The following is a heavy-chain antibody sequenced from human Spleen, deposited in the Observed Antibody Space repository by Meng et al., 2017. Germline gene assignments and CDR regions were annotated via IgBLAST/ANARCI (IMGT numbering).Heavy chain of an antibody. Sequence: GESLKISCAASGFYFSNAWMSWVRQAPGKGLEWVSVIYSGGSTYYADSVKGRFTISRDNSKNTLYLQMNSLRAEDTAVYYCARINTYYYDSSGYHRLYYFDYWGQGTLVTVSS. V-gene: IGHV3-53*01. CDR1: GFYFSNAW. J-gene: IGHJ4*02. CDR2: IYSGGST. CDR3: ARINTYYYDSSGYHRLYYFDY. D-gene: IGHD3-22*01.